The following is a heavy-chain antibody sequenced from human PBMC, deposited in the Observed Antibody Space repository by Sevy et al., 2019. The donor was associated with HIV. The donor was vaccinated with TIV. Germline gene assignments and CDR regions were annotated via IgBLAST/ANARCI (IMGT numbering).Heavy chain of an antibody. CDR3: AKDRRYGDIGLFDY. D-gene: IGHD4-17*01. CDR1: GFTFSSYA. J-gene: IGHJ4*02. V-gene: IGHV3-23*01. CDR2: FSSGGGNT. Sequence: GSLRLSCAASGFTFSSYAMSWVRQAPGKGLEWVSVFSSGGGNTYYADSVKGRFTISRDNSKNTLYLQMNSLRAEDTAVYYCAKDRRYGDIGLFDYWGQGTLVTVSS.